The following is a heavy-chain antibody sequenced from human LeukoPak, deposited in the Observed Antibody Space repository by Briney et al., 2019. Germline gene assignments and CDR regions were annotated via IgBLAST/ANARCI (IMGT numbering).Heavy chain of an antibody. J-gene: IGHJ6*03. Sequence: GGSLRLSCAASGFTFSSYAMSWVRQTPGKGLEWVSTISGSGGSTYYADSVKGRFTISRDNSKNTLYLQMNSLRAEDTAVYYCAMRTPDYYYYYMDVWGKGTTVTVSS. CDR3: AMRTPDYYYYYMDV. CDR1: GFTFSSYA. CDR2: ISGSGGST. V-gene: IGHV3-23*01.